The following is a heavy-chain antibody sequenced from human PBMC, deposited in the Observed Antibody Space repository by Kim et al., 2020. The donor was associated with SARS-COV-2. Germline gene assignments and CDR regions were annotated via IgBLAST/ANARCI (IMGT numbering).Heavy chain of an antibody. Sequence: SETLSLTCAVYGGSFSGYYWSWIRQPPGKGLEWIGEINHSGSTNYNPSLKSRVTISVDTSKNQFSLKLSSVTAADTAVYYCARVGSGTATPHHFDYWGQGTLVTVSS. D-gene: IGHD3-10*01. V-gene: IGHV4-34*01. J-gene: IGHJ4*02. CDR1: GGSFSGYY. CDR3: ARVGSGTATPHHFDY. CDR2: INHSGST.